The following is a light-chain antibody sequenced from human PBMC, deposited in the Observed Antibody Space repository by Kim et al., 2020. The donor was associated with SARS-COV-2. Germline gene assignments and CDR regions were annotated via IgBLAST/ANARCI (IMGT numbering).Light chain of an antibody. CDR3: QQYVSSHS. CDR1: QSVSSSF. J-gene: IGKJ2*03. CDR2: AAS. V-gene: IGKV3-20*01. Sequence: EIVLTKFPGTLSLSPGERATLSCRASQSVSSSFLAWYQQKPGQAPRLLIYAASSRATGIPDRFSGSGSGTDFTLTITRLEPEDFAVYYCQQYVSSHSFGQGTKLEI.